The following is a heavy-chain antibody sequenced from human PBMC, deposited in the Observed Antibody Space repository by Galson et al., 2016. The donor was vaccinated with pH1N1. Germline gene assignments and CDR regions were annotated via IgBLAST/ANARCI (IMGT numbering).Heavy chain of an antibody. CDR3: ANYYYGSGSYYCQKAEVWYFDH. J-gene: IGHJ2*01. V-gene: IGHV3-33*03. Sequence: SLRLSCAASGFTLSSYGMHWVRQAPGKGLEWVAVIWSDGSNKYYADSVKGRFTISREKSKNTLYLQVNSLRAEETAVYYCANYYYGSGSYYCQKAEVWYFDHCGRGTLVTVSS. CDR2: IWSDGSNK. CDR1: GFTLSSYG. D-gene: IGHD3-10*01.